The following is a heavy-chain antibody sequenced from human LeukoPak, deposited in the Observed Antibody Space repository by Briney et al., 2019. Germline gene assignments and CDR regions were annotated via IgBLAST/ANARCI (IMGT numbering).Heavy chain of an antibody. J-gene: IGHJ4*02. CDR1: GGSISSSSYY. CDR2: IYYSGST. Sequence: SETLSPTCTVSGGSISSSSYYWGWIRQPPGKGLEWIGSIYYSGSTYYNPSLKSRVTISVDTSKNQFSLKLSSVTAADTAVYYCARGDVVPAAIDYWGQGTLVTVSS. D-gene: IGHD2-2*01. V-gene: IGHV4-39*01. CDR3: ARGDVVPAAIDY.